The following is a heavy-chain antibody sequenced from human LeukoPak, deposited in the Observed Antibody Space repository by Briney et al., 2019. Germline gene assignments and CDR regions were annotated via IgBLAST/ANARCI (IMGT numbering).Heavy chain of an antibody. D-gene: IGHD4-17*01. CDR2: IYSGGST. Sequence: GALRLSCAASGFTVSSNYMCWVRQAPGKGLEWGSVIYSGGSTYYADSVKGRFTISRDNSKNTLYLQMNSLRAEDTAVYYCARVRRDYGDYYDYGMDVWGQGTTVTVAS. CDR3: ARVRRDYGDYYDYGMDV. CDR1: GFTVSSNY. V-gene: IGHV3-66*01. J-gene: IGHJ6*02.